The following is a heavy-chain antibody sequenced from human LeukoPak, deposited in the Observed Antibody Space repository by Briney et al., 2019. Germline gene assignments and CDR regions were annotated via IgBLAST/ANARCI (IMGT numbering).Heavy chain of an antibody. V-gene: IGHV3-23*01. CDR3: AKAIRIAAAGNFDY. Sequence: GGSLRPSCAASGFTFSSYAMIWVRPAPGKGLEWVSAISGSGGSTYYADSVKGRFTISRDNSKNTLYLQMNSLRAEDTAVYYCAKAIRIAAAGNFDYWGQGTLVTVSS. J-gene: IGHJ4*02. D-gene: IGHD6-13*01. CDR1: GFTFSSYA. CDR2: ISGSGGST.